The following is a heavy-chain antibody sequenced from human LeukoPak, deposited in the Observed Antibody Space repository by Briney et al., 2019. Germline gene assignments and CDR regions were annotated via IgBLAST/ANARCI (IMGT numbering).Heavy chain of an antibody. CDR3: ASHVLYAFDI. CDR1: GGSISNYY. V-gene: IGHV4-59*01. D-gene: IGHD3-16*01. J-gene: IGHJ3*02. Sequence: PSETLSLTCTVSGGSISNYYWSWIRQPPGKGLGWIGYIYYSGSTNYNPSLKSRVTISVDASKNQFSLKLSSVTAADTAVYYCASHVLYAFDIWGLGTMVTVSS. CDR2: IYYSGST.